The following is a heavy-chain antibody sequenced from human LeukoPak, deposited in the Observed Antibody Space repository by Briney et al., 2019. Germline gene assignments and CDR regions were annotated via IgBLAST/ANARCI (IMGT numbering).Heavy chain of an antibody. V-gene: IGHV3-30*18. CDR1: GFTFSSYG. Sequence: GRSLRLSCAASGFTFSSYGMHWVRQAPGKGLEWVAVISYDGSNKYYADSVKGRFTISRDNSKNTLYLQMNSLRAEDTAVYYCAKDPGYRVGATGGFDYWGQGTLVTVSS. J-gene: IGHJ4*02. CDR2: ISYDGSNK. CDR3: AKDPGYRVGATGGFDY. D-gene: IGHD1-26*01.